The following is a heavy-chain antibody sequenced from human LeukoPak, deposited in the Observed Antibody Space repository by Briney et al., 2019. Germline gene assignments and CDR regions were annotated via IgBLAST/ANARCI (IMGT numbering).Heavy chain of an antibody. V-gene: IGHV4-59*08. CDR3: ARQGTSGSYLTGLDV. CDR2: IFYSGST. D-gene: IGHD3-22*01. Sequence: PSETLSLTCAVYGGSFSGYYWSWIRQPPGKGLEWMGYIFYSGSTTYNPSLSSRLTISVDTSKNQFSLELSSVTAADTAVYYCARQGTSGSYLTGLDVWGQGTTVTVSS. J-gene: IGHJ6*02. CDR1: GGSFSGYY.